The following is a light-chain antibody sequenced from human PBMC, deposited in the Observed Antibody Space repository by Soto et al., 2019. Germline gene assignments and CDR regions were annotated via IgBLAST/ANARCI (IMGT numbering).Light chain of an antibody. CDR3: SSYTSSSTLYV. J-gene: IGLJ1*01. CDR1: SSDVGGFNF. CDR2: DVT. Sequence: QSVLTQPASVSGSPGQSITISCTGSSSDVGGFNFVSWYQQHPGKAPKLMIYDVTKRPSGVSDRFSGSKSDNTASLTISGLQAEDEADYYCSSYTSSSTLYVFGTGTK. V-gene: IGLV2-14*03.